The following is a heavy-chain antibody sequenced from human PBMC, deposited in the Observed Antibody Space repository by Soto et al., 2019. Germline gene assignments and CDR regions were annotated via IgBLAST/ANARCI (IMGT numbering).Heavy chain of an antibody. Sequence: EVQLVESGGGLVQPGGSLRLSCVASGIPVSSNYMTWVRQAPGKGLEWVSVLHSGGDTYYANSVKGRFTISRHDSTNTLYLQMNSLTPEDTAVYYCARDGPYYYASGMDVWGQGTTVTVSS. CDR2: LHSGGDT. CDR1: GIPVSSNY. CDR3: ARDGPYYYASGMDV. D-gene: IGHD3-10*01. V-gene: IGHV3-53*04. J-gene: IGHJ6*02.